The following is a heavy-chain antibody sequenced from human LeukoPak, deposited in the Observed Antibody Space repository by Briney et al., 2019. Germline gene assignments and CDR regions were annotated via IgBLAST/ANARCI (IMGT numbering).Heavy chain of an antibody. Sequence: SETLSLTCTVSGGSISSYYWSWIRQPPGKGLEWIGYIYYSGSTNYNPSLKSRVTISVDTSKNQFSLKLSSVTAADTAVYYCASNRLGGATVDWGQGTLVTVSS. CDR1: GGSISSYY. J-gene: IGHJ4*02. D-gene: IGHD1-26*01. CDR3: ASNRLGGATVD. CDR2: IYYSGST. V-gene: IGHV4-59*01.